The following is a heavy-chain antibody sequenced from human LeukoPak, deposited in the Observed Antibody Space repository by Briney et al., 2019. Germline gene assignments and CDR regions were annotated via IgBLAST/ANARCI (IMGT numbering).Heavy chain of an antibody. D-gene: IGHD6-13*01. J-gene: IGHJ4*02. CDR3: PRESSSLDY. CDR2: INWNGGST. CDR1: GFTFEDYG. Sequence: GGSLRLSCAASGFTFEDYGMSWVRQAPGKGLEWVSGINWNGGSTAYADSVTGRFTISRDTAKTSLYLQMSSLRAEDTDSYYCPRESSSLDYWGQGTMVTVSS. V-gene: IGHV3-20*04.